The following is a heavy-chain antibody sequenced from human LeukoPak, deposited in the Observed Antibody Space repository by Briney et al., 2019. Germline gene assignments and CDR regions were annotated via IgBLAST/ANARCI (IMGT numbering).Heavy chain of an antibody. Sequence: PGGSLRLSCAASGFTVSSNYMSWVRQAPGKGLEWVSVIYSGGSTYYAVSVKGRFTISRDNSKNTLYLQMNSLRAEDTAVYYCARGGDYGDYYFDYWGQGTLVTVSS. CDR2: IYSGGST. CDR3: ARGGDYGDYYFDY. V-gene: IGHV3-53*01. J-gene: IGHJ4*02. CDR1: GFTVSSNY. D-gene: IGHD4-17*01.